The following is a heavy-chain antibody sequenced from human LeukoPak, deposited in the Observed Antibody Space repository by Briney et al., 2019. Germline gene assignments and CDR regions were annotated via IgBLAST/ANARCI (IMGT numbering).Heavy chain of an antibody. CDR3: VFGGGSSWYLGYFDY. CDR2: ISGSGGST. J-gene: IGHJ4*02. CDR1: GFPFNSHG. V-gene: IGHV3-23*01. Sequence: TGGSLRLSWAASGFPFNSHGMSWVRQAPGKGLEWVSAISGSGGSTYYADSVKGRFTLPRDNSKNTLYLQMNSLRAEDTAVYYCVFGGGSSWYLGYFDYWGQGTLVTVSS. D-gene: IGHD6-13*01.